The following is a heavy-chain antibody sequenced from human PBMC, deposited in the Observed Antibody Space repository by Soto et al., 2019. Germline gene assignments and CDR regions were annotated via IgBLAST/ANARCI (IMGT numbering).Heavy chain of an antibody. CDR2: INPILSMS. Sequence: QVQLVQSGAEVKKPGSSVKVSCKASGDTFSFYTINWVRQAPGLGLEWVGRINPILSMSNYAQKFQGRVTMTADKSTSTAYMELRSLRSEDTAISYCATSYGSGYRAFDYWGQGALVTVSS. CDR1: GDTFSFYT. V-gene: IGHV1-69*02. CDR3: ATSYGSGYRAFDY. J-gene: IGHJ4*02. D-gene: IGHD3-10*01.